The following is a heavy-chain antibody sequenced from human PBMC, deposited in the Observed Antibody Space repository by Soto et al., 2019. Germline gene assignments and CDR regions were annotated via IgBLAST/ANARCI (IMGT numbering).Heavy chain of an antibody. CDR1: GYTFTGYY. CDR3: ARAALGYCDYGLDLDI. V-gene: IGHV1-2*04. CDR2: INPISGGK. D-gene: IGHD4-17*01. J-gene: IGHJ3*02. Sequence: QVQLVQSGVEVKKPGASVKVSCKASGYTFTGYYMHWVRQAPGQGLEWMGWINPISGGKKYAQKFQGWVTLTRDTPISTAYMELSSLTSDDTAIYYCARAALGYCDYGLDLDIWGQGTMVTVSS.